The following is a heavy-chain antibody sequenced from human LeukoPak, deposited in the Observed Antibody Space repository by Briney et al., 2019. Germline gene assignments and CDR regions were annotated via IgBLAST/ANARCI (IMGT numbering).Heavy chain of an antibody. CDR2: ISHDGSNK. V-gene: IGHV3-30*18. CDR1: GFTFSGYG. D-gene: IGHD6-19*01. J-gene: IGHJ6*02. Sequence: PGGSLRLSCAASGFTFSGYGIHWVRQAPGKGLEWVAVISHDGSNKYYADPVKGRFTISRDNSKNTLYLQMNSLRAEDTAVYYCAKERSGGSGWDYYYYGMDVWGQGTTVTVSS. CDR3: AKERSGGSGWDYYYYGMDV.